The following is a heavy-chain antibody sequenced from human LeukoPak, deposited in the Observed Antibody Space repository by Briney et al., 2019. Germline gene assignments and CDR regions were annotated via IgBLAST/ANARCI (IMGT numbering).Heavy chain of an antibody. D-gene: IGHD3-3*01. J-gene: IGHJ4*02. CDR1: EFTFSSHT. CDR2: ISSSGSYI. V-gene: IGHV3-21*01. Sequence: GGSLRLSCAASEFTFSSHTMTWVRQAPGKGLEWVSSISSSGSYIYYADSVKGRFTISRDNAKDSLYLQMNSLRAEDTAVYYCASPSSDFWSGYYVYWGQGTLVTVSS. CDR3: ASPSSDFWSGYYVY.